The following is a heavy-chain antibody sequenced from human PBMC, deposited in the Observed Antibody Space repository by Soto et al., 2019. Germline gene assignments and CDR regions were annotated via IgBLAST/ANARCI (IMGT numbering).Heavy chain of an antibody. CDR2: IYYSGST. J-gene: IGHJ6*02. CDR3: ARHGSTVTTFNYYGMDV. Sequence: QLQLQESGPGLVKPSETLSLTCTVSGGSISSSSYYWGWIRQPPGKGLEWIGSIYYSGSTYYNPSLKSRVTISVDTSKNQFSLKLSSVTAADTAVYYCARHGSTVTTFNYYGMDVWGQGTTVTVSS. D-gene: IGHD4-17*01. V-gene: IGHV4-39*01. CDR1: GGSISSSSYY.